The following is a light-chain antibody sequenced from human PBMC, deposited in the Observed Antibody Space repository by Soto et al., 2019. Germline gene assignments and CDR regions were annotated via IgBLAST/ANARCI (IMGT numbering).Light chain of an antibody. V-gene: IGLV2-11*01. J-gene: IGLJ3*02. CDR3: FSYAGSYTSL. Sequence: QSVLTQPRSVSGSPGQSVTISCTGTSSDVGGYNYVSWYQHHPGKAPKLMIYDVNKRPSGVPDRFSGSKSGNTASLTISGLQAEDEADYYCFSYAGSYTSLFGGGTKVTVL. CDR1: SSDVGGYNY. CDR2: DVN.